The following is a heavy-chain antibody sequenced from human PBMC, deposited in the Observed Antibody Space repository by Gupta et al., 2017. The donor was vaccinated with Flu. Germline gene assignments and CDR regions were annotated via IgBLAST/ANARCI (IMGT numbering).Heavy chain of an antibody. CDR1: A. CDR3: ASYVDAQLLAANDL. J-gene: IGHJ3*01. CDR2: IKGNGYEQ. D-gene: IGHD2-2*01. V-gene: IGHV3-23*05. Sequence: AMGWVRQAPGKGLEWVAHIKGNGYEQYYAESGKGRFTTSRDNSKNTFYLQLNSLRVEDTAVYFCASYVDAQLLAANDLWYQGTLV.